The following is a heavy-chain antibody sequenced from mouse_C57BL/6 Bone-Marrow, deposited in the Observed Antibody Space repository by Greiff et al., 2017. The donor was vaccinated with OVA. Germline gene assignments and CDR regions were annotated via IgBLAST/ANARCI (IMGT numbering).Heavy chain of an antibody. D-gene: IGHD1-1*01. CDR1: GYTFTSYG. CDR2: IYPRSGNT. CDR3: ARDEITTVVAHYAMDY. Sequence: VKLMESGAELARPGASVKLSCKASGYTFTSYGISWVKQRTGQGLEWIGEIYPRSGNTYYNEKFKGKATLTADKSSSTAYMELRSLTSEDSAVYFCARDEITTVVAHYAMDYWGQGTSVTVSS. V-gene: IGHV1-81*01. J-gene: IGHJ4*01.